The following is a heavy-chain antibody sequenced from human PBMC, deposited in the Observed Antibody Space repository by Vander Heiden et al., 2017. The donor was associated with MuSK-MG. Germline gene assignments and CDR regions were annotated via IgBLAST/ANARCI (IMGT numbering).Heavy chain of an antibody. J-gene: IGHJ6*03. CDR1: GGSFRGYY. Sequence: QVQLQQWGAGLLKPSATLSLPCAVYGGSFRGYYWSWIRQPPGKGLEWIGEINHSGSTNYKPSLKSRVTISVDTAKNQCSLKLSSVTAADTAVYYCARGRGSSSWFYYYYYYMDVWGKGTTVTVAS. D-gene: IGHD6-13*01. CDR2: INHSGST. V-gene: IGHV4-34*01. CDR3: ARGRGSSSWFYYYYYYMDV.